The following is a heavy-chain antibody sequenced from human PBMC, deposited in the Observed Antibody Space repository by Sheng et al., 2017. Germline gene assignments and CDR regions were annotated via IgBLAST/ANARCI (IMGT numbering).Heavy chain of an antibody. CDR2: IRSKAQSGTT. CDR3: SRSEVRTSAYTDYYSYSSYMDV. V-gene: IGHV3-49*04. J-gene: IGHJ6*03. Sequence: ESGGDLVQPGRSLRLSCAASGFRVGDYEMSWVRQAPGKGLEWLALIRSKAQSGTTEYAPSVKGRFTISRDDSGNIAYLQMSSLKIEDTAVYFCSRSEVRTSAYTDYYSYSSYMDVWGKGTTVAVSS. CDR1: GFRVGDYE. D-gene: IGHD1-26*01.